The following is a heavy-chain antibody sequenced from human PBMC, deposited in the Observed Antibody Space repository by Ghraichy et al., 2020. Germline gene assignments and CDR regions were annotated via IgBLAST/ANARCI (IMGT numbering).Heavy chain of an antibody. Sequence: ASVKVSCKASGYSFTRYGISWVRQAPGQGLEWMGWISAYNGNTNYAQKLQGRVTMTTDTSTSTAYMELRSLRSDDTAVYYCAGTLNYYGMDVWGQGTTVTLSS. J-gene: IGHJ6*02. CDR2: ISAYNGNT. CDR1: GYSFTRYG. CDR3: AGTLNYYGMDV. V-gene: IGHV1-18*01.